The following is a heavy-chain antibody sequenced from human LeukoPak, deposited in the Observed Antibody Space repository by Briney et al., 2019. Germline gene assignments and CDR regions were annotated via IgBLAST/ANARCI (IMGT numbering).Heavy chain of an antibody. CDR3: ARANHRAFDI. CDR1: GDSVSADSAT. Sequence: SQTLSLTCAISGDSVSADSATWNWIRQSPWRGLEWLERTYYRSNRSKWSSDYALSVESRITISPDTSKNEFSLQLNSVTPEDTAVYYCARANHRAFDIWGQGTMVTVSS. V-gene: IGHV6-1*01. J-gene: IGHJ3*02. CDR2: TYYRSNRSKWSS.